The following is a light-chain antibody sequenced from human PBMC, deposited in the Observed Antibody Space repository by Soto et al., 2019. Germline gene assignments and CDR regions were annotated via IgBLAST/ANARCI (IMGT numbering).Light chain of an antibody. CDR2: KAS. CDR3: QQYNDNWT. CDR1: QSISSW. V-gene: IGKV1-5*03. Sequence: DIQMTQSPSTLSASVGDRVTITCRASQSISSWLAWYQQKPGTAPKLLIYKASTLQSGVPSRFSGSGSCTEFTLTISSLQPDDSATYYCQQYNDNWTFGQGTKVEIK. J-gene: IGKJ1*01.